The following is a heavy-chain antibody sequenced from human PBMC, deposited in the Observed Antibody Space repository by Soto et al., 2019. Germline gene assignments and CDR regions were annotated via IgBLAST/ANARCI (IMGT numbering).Heavy chain of an antibody. V-gene: IGHV4-34*01. CDR2: INHSGST. D-gene: IGHD4-17*01. CDR1: GGSFSDYY. J-gene: IGHJ6*02. CDR3: ARLTRVTTSVYFYGMDV. Sequence: SETLSLTCAVYGGSFSDYYWSWIRQPPGKGLEWIGEINHSGSTNYNPSLKSRVTTSVDTSKNQFSLKLSSVTAADTAVYYCARLTRVTTSVYFYGMDVWGQGTTITVSS.